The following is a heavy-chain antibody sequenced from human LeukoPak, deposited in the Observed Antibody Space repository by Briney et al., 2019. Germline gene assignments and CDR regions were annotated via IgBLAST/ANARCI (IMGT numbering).Heavy chain of an antibody. D-gene: IGHD2-21*02. CDR3: ARDEAYCGGDCYSAFDY. V-gene: IGHV3-30-3*01. Sequence: PGRSLRLSCAASGFTFSSYAMHWVRQAPGKGLEWVAVMSYDGSNKYYADSVKGRFTISRDNSKNTLYLQMNSLRAEDTAVYYCARDEAYCGGDCYSAFDYWGQGTLVTVSS. CDR1: GFTFSSYA. CDR2: MSYDGSNK. J-gene: IGHJ4*02.